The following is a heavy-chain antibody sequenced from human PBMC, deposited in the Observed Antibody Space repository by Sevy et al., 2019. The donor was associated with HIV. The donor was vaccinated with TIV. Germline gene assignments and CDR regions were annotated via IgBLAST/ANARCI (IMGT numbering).Heavy chain of an antibody. D-gene: IGHD4-4*01. CDR3: AREVTYSNYGDFGMDV. V-gene: IGHV1-46*01. CDR2: INPSGGST. Sequence: ASVKVSCKASGYTFTSYYMHWVRQAPGQGLEWMGIINPSGGSTSYAQKFQGRVTMTRDTSTSTVYMELSSLRSEDMAVYYCAREVTYSNYGDFGMDVWGQGTTVTVSS. CDR1: GYTFTSYY. J-gene: IGHJ6*02.